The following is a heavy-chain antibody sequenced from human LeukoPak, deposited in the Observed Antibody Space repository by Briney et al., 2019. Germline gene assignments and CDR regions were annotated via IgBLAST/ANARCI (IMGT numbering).Heavy chain of an antibody. CDR2: MNPNSGNT. CDR1: GYTFTSYD. J-gene: IGHJ4*02. V-gene: IGHV1-8*01. Sequence: ASVKVSCKASGYTFTSYDINWVRQAPGQGLEWMGWMNPNSGNTGYAQKFQGRVTMTRNTSISTAYMELSSLRSEDTAVYYCARGEYYYDSSGYGWGQGTLVTVSS. CDR3: ARGEYYYDSSGYG. D-gene: IGHD3-22*01.